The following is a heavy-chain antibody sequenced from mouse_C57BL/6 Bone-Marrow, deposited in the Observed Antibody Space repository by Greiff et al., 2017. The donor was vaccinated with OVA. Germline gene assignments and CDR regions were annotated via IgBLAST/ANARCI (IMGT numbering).Heavy chain of an antibody. J-gene: IGHJ3*01. CDR3: ARGDHYYGSSYGFAY. CDR1: GYTFTSYW. V-gene: IGHV1-55*01. Sequence: QVQLQQPGAELVAPGASVTMSCKASGYTFTSYWITWVMQRPGQGLEWIGDIYPGSGSTNYNEKFKSKATLTVDTSSSTAYMQLSSLTSEDSAVYYCARGDHYYGSSYGFAYWGQGTLVTVSA. D-gene: IGHD1-1*01. CDR2: IYPGSGST.